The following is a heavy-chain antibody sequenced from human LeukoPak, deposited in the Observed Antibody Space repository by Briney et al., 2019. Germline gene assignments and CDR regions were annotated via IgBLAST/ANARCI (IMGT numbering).Heavy chain of an antibody. V-gene: IGHV3-23*01. J-gene: IGHJ4*02. Sequence: PGGSLRLSCAASGFSFSSYAMSWVCQAPGKGLEWVSGISYSGGSTYYTDSVQGRLTISRDNSKNTLYLEMNSLRVEDTAVYYCAKLGWLGYCSSTSCPLGYWGQGTLVTVSS. CDR2: ISYSGGST. CDR3: AKLGWLGYCSSTSCPLGY. D-gene: IGHD2-2*01. CDR1: GFSFSSYA.